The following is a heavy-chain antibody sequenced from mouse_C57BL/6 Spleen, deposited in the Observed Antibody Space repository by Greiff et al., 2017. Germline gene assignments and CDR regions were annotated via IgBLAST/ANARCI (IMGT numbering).Heavy chain of an antibody. D-gene: IGHD2-4*01. CDR3: ARAYDYDVYYFDY. CDR2: INPNNGGT. V-gene: IGHV1-26*01. J-gene: IGHJ2*01. Sequence: EVQLQQSGPELVKPGASVKISCKASGHTFTDYYMNWVKQSHGKSLEWIGDINPNNGGTSYNQKFKGKATLTVDKSSSTAYMELRSLTSEDSAVYYCARAYDYDVYYFDYWGQGTTLTVSS. CDR1: GHTFTDYY.